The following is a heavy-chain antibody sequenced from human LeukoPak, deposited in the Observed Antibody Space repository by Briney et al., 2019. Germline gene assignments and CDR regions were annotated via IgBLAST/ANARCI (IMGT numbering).Heavy chain of an antibody. V-gene: IGHV1-2*02. Sequence: ASVKVSCKASGYTFTGYYMHWVRQAPGQGPEWMGWIKPNSGATSFAQKFHGRVTMTRDTSISTAYMEVSTLRSDDTAVYYCARGSSNTNGKFPNDYWGQGTLVTVSS. J-gene: IGHJ4*02. CDR3: ARGSSNTNGKFPNDY. D-gene: IGHD2-2*01. CDR1: GYTFTGYY. CDR2: IKPNSGAT.